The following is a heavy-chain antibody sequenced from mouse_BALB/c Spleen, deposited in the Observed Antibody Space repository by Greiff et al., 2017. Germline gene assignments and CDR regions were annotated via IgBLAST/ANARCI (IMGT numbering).Heavy chain of an antibody. Sequence: SGPELVKPGALVKISCKASGYTFTSYDINWVKQRPGQGLEWIGWIYPGDGSTKYNEKFKGKATLTADKSSSTAYMQLSSLTSENSAVYFCARGDGYGAWFAYWGQGTLVTVSA. CDR3: ARGDGYGAWFAY. CDR1: GYTFTSYD. D-gene: IGHD2-2*01. CDR2: IYPGDGST. J-gene: IGHJ3*01. V-gene: IGHV1S33*01.